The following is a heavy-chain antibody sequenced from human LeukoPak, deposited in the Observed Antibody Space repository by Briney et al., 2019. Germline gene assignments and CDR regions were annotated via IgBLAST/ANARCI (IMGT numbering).Heavy chain of an antibody. D-gene: IGHD5/OR15-5a*01. Sequence: GTSLRLSYAPAAFTFSSYGTHWVSQEPGKWLEWVAMIWYDGGNTYYADSVKGRFTISRENTKNTLFLQIDSLRAEDTAVYYCARDRSTTHLDYWGQGTLVTVSS. CDR2: IWYDGGNT. CDR3: ARDRSTTHLDY. V-gene: IGHV3-33*01. CDR1: AFTFSSYG. J-gene: IGHJ4*02.